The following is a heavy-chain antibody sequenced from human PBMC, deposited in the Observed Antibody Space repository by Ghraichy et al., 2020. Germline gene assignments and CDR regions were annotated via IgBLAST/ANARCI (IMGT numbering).Heavy chain of an antibody. CDR1: GYTFTSYY. V-gene: IGHV1-46*01. CDR3: AREGYCSGGSCYLPDY. CDR2: INPSGGST. Sequence: ASVKVSCKASGYTFTSYYMHWVRQAPGQGLEWMGIINPSGGSTSYAQKFQGRVTMTRDTSTSTVYMELSSLRSEDTAVYYCAREGYCSGGSCYLPDYWGQGTLVTVSS. J-gene: IGHJ4*02. D-gene: IGHD2-15*01.